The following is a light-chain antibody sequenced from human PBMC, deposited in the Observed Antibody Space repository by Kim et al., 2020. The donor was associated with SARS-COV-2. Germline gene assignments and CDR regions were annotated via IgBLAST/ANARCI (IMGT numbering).Light chain of an antibody. V-gene: IGLV3-1*01. CDR1: KLGDKY. CDR2: QDS. J-gene: IGLJ2*01. CDR3: QAWDSSTAVV. Sequence: VSPGQTAIITCSGDKLGDKYACWYQQKPGQSPVLVIYQDSKRPSGIPERFSGSNSGNTATLTISGTQAMEEADYYCQAWDSSTAVVFGGGTQLTVL.